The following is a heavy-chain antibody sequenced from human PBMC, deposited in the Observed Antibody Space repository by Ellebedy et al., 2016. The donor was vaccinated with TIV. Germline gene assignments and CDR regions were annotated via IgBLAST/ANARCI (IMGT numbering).Heavy chain of an antibody. CDR3: TLQSPVITFGGVVVPSYFDS. J-gene: IGHJ4*02. CDR1: GFSFTHAW. CDR2: IKSKTDGWTT. V-gene: IGHV3-15*07. Sequence: PGGSLRLSCAASGFSFTHAWMNCVRQAPGKGLEWVGRIKSKTDGWTTDYAAPVKGRFTISRDDSKTTLYLQMNSLKTEDTAVYYCTLQSPVITFGGVVVPSYFDSWGQGTLVTVSS. D-gene: IGHD3-16*02.